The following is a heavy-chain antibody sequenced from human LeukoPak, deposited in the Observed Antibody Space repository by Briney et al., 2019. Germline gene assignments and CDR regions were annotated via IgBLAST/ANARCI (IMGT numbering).Heavy chain of an antibody. CDR1: GFTFSSYG. D-gene: IGHD5-24*01. CDR3: AKDRKDDYSHDY. V-gene: IGHV3-30*18. J-gene: IGHJ4*02. CDR2: ISYDGSNK. Sequence: GGSLRLSCAASGFTFSSYGMHWVRQAPGKGLEWEAVISYDGSNKYYADSVKGRFTISRDNSKNTLYLQMNSLRAEDTAVYYCAKDRKDDYSHDYWGQGTLVTVSS.